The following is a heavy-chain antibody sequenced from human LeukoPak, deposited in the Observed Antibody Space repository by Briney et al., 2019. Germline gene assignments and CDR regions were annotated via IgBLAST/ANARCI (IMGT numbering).Heavy chain of an antibody. V-gene: IGHV3-30-3*01. CDR2: LSHNGGKK. J-gene: IGHJ4*02. CDR1: GFTFSSHA. CDR3: ARDLRGSDAYYFDY. Sequence: GGSLRLSCAASGFTFSSHAMHWVRQAPGKGLEWVAVLSHNGGKKYYADSVKGRFTISRDNSKNTLYLQMNSLRGEDTAVYYCARDLRGSDAYYFDYWGQGTLVTVSS. D-gene: IGHD3-10*01.